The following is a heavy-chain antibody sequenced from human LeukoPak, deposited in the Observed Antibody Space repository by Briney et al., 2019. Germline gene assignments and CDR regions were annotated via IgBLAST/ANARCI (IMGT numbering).Heavy chain of an antibody. D-gene: IGHD6-13*01. CDR1: GFTFSSYA. J-gene: IGHJ3*02. Sequence: PGGSLRLSCAASGFTFSSYAMSWVRQAPGKGLEWVSAISGSGGSTYYADSVKGRFTISRDNSKNTLYLQMNSLRAEDTALYYCARAIAAAPDAFDIWGQGTMVTVSS. V-gene: IGHV3-23*01. CDR3: ARAIAAAPDAFDI. CDR2: ISGSGGST.